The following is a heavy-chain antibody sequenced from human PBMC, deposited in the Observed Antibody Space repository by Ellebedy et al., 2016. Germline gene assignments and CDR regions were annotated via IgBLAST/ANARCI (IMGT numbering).Heavy chain of an antibody. CDR1: GGSISSSGSY. CDR2: IYYRGTT. V-gene: IGHV4-31*03. J-gene: IGHJ3*02. CDR3: ARSSILEGISFGGIFPEGFDI. Sequence: SETLSLTCTVSGGSISSSGSYWSWIRQHPGKGLEWIGYIYYRGTTYYNPSLKSRLTMSVDTSKNQFSLNLSSVTSADTAVYYCARSSILEGISFGGIFPEGFDIWGQGTMVTVSS. D-gene: IGHD3-16*01.